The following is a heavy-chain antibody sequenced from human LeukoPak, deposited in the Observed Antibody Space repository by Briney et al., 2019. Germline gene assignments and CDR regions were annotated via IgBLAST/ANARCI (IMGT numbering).Heavy chain of an antibody. CDR1: GYSLSSGYY. CDR2: IYHSGST. V-gene: IGHV4-38-2*02. CDR3: ARSYYYYYYYMDV. Sequence: SETLSLTCTVSGYSLSSGYYWGWIRQPPGKGLEWIGSIYHSGSTYYNPSLKSRVTISVDTSKNQFSLKLSSVTAADTAVYYCARSYYYYYYYMDVWGKGTTVTISS. J-gene: IGHJ6*03.